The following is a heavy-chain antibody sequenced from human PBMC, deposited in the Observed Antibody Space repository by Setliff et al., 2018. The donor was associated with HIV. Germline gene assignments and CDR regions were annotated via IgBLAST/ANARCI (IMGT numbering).Heavy chain of an antibody. Sequence: SETLSLTCGVSGYSLTSGYYWGWIRQPPGKGLEWIGSIHDSGRTYYNPSLKSRVTISVDTSKNQFSLKLSSVTAADTAVYYCARDPGAYYYDSSGYPIGIRFDYWGQGTLVTVSS. V-gene: IGHV4-38-2*02. D-gene: IGHD3-22*01. CDR2: IHDSGRT. J-gene: IGHJ4*02. CDR3: ARDPGAYYYDSSGYPIGIRFDY. CDR1: GYSLTSGYY.